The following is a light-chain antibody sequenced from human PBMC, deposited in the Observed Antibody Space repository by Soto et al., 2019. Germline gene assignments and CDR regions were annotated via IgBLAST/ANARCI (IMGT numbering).Light chain of an antibody. Sequence: QSVLTQPPSASGTPGQRVTISCSGSSSNIGSNTVNWYQQLPGTAHKLLIYSNNQRPSGVPDRFSGSKSGTSASLAISGLQSEDEADYYCAEWDDSLNGYVFGTGTTVTVL. V-gene: IGLV1-44*01. CDR1: SSNIGSNT. CDR2: SNN. J-gene: IGLJ1*01. CDR3: AEWDDSLNGYV.